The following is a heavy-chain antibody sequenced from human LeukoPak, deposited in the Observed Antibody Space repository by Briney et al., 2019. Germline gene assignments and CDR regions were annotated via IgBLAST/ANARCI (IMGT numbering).Heavy chain of an antibody. J-gene: IGHJ4*02. Sequence: KTSETLSLTCTVSGGSISSYYWSWIRQPPGKGLEWIGYIYYSGSTYYNPSLKSRVTISVDTSKNQFSLKLSSVTAADTAVYYCARAYSGYDFDYWGQGTLVTVSS. D-gene: IGHD5-12*01. V-gene: IGHV4-30-4*08. CDR2: IYYSGST. CDR3: ARAYSGYDFDY. CDR1: GGSISSYY.